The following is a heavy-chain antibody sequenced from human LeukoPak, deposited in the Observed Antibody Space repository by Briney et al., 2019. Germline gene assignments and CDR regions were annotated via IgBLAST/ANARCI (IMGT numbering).Heavy chain of an antibody. Sequence: ASVKVSCKTSGYTFRDYYVHWVRQAPGQGLEWMGWINPNSGGTNYAQKFQGRVTMTRDTSISTAYMELSRLRSDDTAVYYCARAYSSWYRPLDYWGQGTLVTVSS. V-gene: IGHV1-2*02. CDR2: INPNSGGT. J-gene: IGHJ4*02. CDR1: GYTFRDYY. D-gene: IGHD6-13*01. CDR3: ARAYSSWYRPLDY.